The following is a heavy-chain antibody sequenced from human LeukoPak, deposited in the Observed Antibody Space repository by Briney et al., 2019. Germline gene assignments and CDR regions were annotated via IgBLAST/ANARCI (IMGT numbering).Heavy chain of an antibody. Sequence: ASVKVSCKASGYTFTSYGISWVRQAPGQGLEWMGWISAYNGNTNYAQKLQGRVTMTTDTSTSTAYMELRSLRSDDTAVYYGAREVEYSSSSWFDPWGQGTLVTVSS. D-gene: IGHD6-6*01. J-gene: IGHJ5*02. V-gene: IGHV1-18*01. CDR3: AREVEYSSSSWFDP. CDR2: ISAYNGNT. CDR1: GYTFTSYG.